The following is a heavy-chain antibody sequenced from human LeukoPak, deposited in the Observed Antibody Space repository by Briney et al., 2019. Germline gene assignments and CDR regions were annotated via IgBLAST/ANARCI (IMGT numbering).Heavy chain of an antibody. CDR2: ISSSGSTI. D-gene: IGHD3-10*01. Sequence: PGGSLRLSCAASGFTFSSYEMNWVRQAPGKGLEWVSYISSSGSTIYYADSVKGRFTISRDNSKNTLYLQMNSLRAEDTAVYYCARNVRVIDNNWFDPWGQGTLVTVSS. CDR3: ARNVRVIDNNWFDP. V-gene: IGHV3-48*03. J-gene: IGHJ5*02. CDR1: GFTFSSYE.